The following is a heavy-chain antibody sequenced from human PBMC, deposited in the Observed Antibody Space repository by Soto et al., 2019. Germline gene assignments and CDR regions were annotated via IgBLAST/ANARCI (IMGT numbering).Heavy chain of an antibody. V-gene: IGHV3-30*18. D-gene: IGHD1-1*01. CDR2: ISFDGSNQ. CDR3: VKAGTMTGTGTTPRSFDI. J-gene: IGHJ3*02. CDR1: GFMFNAYG. Sequence: PGGSLRLSCAASGFMFNAYGMHWVRQAPGKGLEWVAVISFDGSNQYYEESVKGRFTISRDNSMDTVYLQMHSLRAEDTAVYFCVKAGTMTGTGTTPRSFDIWGRGTMVTVSS.